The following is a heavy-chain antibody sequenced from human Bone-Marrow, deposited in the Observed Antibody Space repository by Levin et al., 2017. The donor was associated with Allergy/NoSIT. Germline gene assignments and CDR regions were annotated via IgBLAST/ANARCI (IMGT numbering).Heavy chain of an antibody. CDR3: AREIIMFRGVRLAWYFDL. CDR1: GGSLSNQY. Sequence: SETLSLTCTVSGGSLSNQYWSWIRQPPGKGLEWIGNIYYSGSTNFNPSLKSRVNMSLDTSNNQFSLRLSSLTAADAAVYYCAREIIMFRGVRLAWYFDLWGRGTLVAVSS. V-gene: IGHV4-59*11. D-gene: IGHD3-10*01. J-gene: IGHJ2*01. CDR2: IYYSGST.